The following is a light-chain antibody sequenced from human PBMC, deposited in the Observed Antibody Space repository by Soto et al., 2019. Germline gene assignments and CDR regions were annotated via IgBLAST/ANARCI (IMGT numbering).Light chain of an antibody. CDR3: QQYNGYSRT. V-gene: IGKV1-5*01. CDR2: DVS. CDR1: QGIGSY. Sequence: QLTQSPSVLSASFGARVTITCRASQGIGSYLAWYQQKPGKAPRLLISDVSSLERGVPSRFSGSGSGTEFTLTISSMQPDDFATFYCQQYNGYSRTFGQGTKVDIK. J-gene: IGKJ1*01.